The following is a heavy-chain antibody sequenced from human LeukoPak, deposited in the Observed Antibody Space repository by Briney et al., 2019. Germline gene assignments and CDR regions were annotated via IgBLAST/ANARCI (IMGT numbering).Heavy chain of an antibody. CDR3: ARTGYDYVWGSYRENFDY. D-gene: IGHD3-16*02. J-gene: IGHJ4*02. V-gene: IGHV1-3*01. Sequence: ASVKVSCKASGYTFTSYAMHWVRQAPGQRLEWMGWINAGNGNTKYSQKFQGRVTITRDTYASTAYMELRSLRSEDTAVYYCARTGYDYVWGSYRENFDYWGQGTLVTVSS. CDR1: GYTFTSYA. CDR2: INAGNGNT.